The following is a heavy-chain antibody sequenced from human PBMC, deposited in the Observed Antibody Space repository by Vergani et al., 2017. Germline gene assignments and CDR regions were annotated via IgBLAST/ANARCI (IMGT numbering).Heavy chain of an antibody. D-gene: IGHD4-17*01. CDR2: INPNSGGT. CDR1: GYTFTGYY. J-gene: IGHJ5*02. CDR3: ARDADYGDYGEYWFDP. Sequence: QVQLVQSGAEVKKPGASVKVSCKASGYTFTGYYMHWVRQAPGQGLEWMGWINPNSGGTNYAQKFQGRVTMTRDTSISTAYMELSRLRSDDTAVYYCARDADYGDYGEYWFDPWGQGTLVTVSS. V-gene: IGHV1-2*02.